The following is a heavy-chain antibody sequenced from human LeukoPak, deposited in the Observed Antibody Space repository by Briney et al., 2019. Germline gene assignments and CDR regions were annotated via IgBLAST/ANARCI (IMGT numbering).Heavy chain of an antibody. CDR1: GYTFTGYY. CDR3: ASNWGAGVTYYYYGMDV. CDR2: INPNSGGT. Sequence: VASVKVSCKASGYTFTGYYMHWVRQAPGQGLEWMGRINPNSGGTNYAQKFQGRVTMTRDTSVSTAYMELSRLRSDDTAVYYCASNWGAGVTYYYYGMDVWGQGTTVTVSS. J-gene: IGHJ6*02. V-gene: IGHV1-2*06. D-gene: IGHD7-27*01.